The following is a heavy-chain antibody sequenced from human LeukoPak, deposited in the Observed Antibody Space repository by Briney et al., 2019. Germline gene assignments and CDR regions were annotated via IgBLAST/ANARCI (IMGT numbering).Heavy chain of an antibody. CDR1: GYTFTSYY. J-gene: IGHJ1*01. V-gene: IGHV1-2*02. Sequence: ASVKVSCKASGYTFTSYYLHWVRQAPGQGLEWMGWINPNSGGTNYAQKFQGRVTMTRDTSISTAYMVLSRLRSDDTAEYYCARALYYDSSGYYSSSYYYSQHWGQGTLVTVSS. CDR3: ARALYYDSSGYYSSSYYYSQH. CDR2: INPNSGGT. D-gene: IGHD3-22*01.